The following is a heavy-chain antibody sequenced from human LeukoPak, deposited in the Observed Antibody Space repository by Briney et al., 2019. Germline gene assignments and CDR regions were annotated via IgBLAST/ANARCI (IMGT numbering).Heavy chain of an antibody. CDR2: LYYSGST. J-gene: IGHJ4*02. CDR1: GGSVSSSFYY. V-gene: IGHV4-39*01. D-gene: IGHD1-1*01. Sequence: PSETLSLTCTVSGGSVSSSFYYWGWIRQPPGKGLEWIGSLYYSGSTHYNPSLKSRVTMSVDTSKNQFSLKLSSVTAADTAVYFCASAATNSVDYWGQGTLVTVSS. CDR3: ASAATNSVDY.